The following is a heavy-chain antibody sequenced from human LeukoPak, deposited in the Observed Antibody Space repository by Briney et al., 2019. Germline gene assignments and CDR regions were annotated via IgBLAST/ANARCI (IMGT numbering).Heavy chain of an antibody. CDR3: ARDLTRPMRYYDSSGYYYFDY. Sequence: GASVKVSCKASGYTFTGYYMHWVRQAPGQGLEWMGWINPNSGGTNYAQKFQGRVTMTRDTSISTAYMELSRLRSDDTAVYYCARDLTRPMRYYDSSGYYYFDYWGQGTLVTVSS. CDR2: INPNSGGT. V-gene: IGHV1-2*02. J-gene: IGHJ4*02. D-gene: IGHD3-22*01. CDR1: GYTFTGYY.